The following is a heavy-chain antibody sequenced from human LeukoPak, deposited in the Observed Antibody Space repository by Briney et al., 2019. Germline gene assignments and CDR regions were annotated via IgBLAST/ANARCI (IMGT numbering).Heavy chain of an antibody. CDR3: AREFNIAVAGIYTGFDI. J-gene: IGHJ3*02. D-gene: IGHD6-19*01. CDR2: IKGDGSEK. CDR1: EFTFSTYW. Sequence: PGGSLRLSCAASEFTFSTYWMSWVRQAPGKGLEWVANIKGDGSEKRYVGSVRGRFTISRDNAKNSLYLQMNSLRADDTAVYHCAREFNIAVAGIYTGFDIWGQGTMVTVSS. V-gene: IGHV3-7*03.